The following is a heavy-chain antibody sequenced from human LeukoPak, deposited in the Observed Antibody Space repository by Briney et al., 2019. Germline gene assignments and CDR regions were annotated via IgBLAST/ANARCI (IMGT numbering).Heavy chain of an antibody. D-gene: IGHD5-18*01. Sequence: PGGSLRLSCAAPGFAFSNYAMSWVRHAPGKGLEWVSGICGSGGSTYYADSVKGRFTISRDNSKNTLYLQMNSLRAEDTAVYYCAKDRWNTVMAHFDYWGQGTLVTVSS. CDR1: GFAFSNYA. CDR2: ICGSGGST. J-gene: IGHJ4*02. V-gene: IGHV3-23*01. CDR3: AKDRWNTVMAHFDY.